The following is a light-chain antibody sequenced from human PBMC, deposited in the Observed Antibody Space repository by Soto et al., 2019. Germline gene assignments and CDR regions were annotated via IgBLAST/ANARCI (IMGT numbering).Light chain of an antibody. Sequence: DIQMTQSPSSVSSSVGDRVTITCRASQGISSWLAWYQKKPGKAPNLLIYTASTLQSGVPSRFSGSGSGTDFTLTISSLQPEDFATYYCQQGYSYPLTFGGGTKVDIK. CDR1: QGISSW. J-gene: IGKJ4*01. V-gene: IGKV1-12*01. CDR2: TAS. CDR3: QQGYSYPLT.